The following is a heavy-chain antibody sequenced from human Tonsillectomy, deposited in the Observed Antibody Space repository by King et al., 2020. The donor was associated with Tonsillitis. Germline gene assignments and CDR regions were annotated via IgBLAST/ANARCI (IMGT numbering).Heavy chain of an antibody. J-gene: IGHJ4*02. Sequence: TLQESGPALVKPTQTLTLTCTFSGFSLSTSGMCVSWIRQPPGKALEWLALIDWDDDKYYSTSLKTRLTISKDTSKNKVVLTMTNMDPVDTATYYCARTHTYYYDSSGYRGAFYFDYWGQGTLVTVSS. CDR3: ARTHTYYYDSSGYRGAFYFDY. CDR2: IDWDDDK. V-gene: IGHV2-70*01. D-gene: IGHD3-22*01. CDR1: GFSLSTSGMC.